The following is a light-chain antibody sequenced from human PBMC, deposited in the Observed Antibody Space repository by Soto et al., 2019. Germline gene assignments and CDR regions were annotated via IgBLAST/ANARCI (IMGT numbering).Light chain of an antibody. J-gene: IGLJ2*01. Sequence: QSALTQPASVSGSPGQSITISCTGTSSDVGGYNYVSWYQQHPGKAPKLMIYDVSNRPSGVSNRFSGSKSGNTASLTICGLQAEEDADYYCSSYTSMSTLVVFGGGTQLTVL. V-gene: IGLV2-14*03. CDR2: DVS. CDR1: SSDVGGYNY. CDR3: SSYTSMSTLVV.